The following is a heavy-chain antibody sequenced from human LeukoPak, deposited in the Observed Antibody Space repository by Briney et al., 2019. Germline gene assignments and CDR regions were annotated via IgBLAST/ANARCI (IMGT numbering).Heavy chain of an antibody. Sequence: ASVTVSCKASGYTFTSYYMHWVRQAPGQGLEWMGIINPSGGSTSYAQKFQGRVTMTRDMSTSTVYMELSSLRSEDTAVYYCAREVVGATGDYWGQGTLVTVSS. V-gene: IGHV1-46*01. D-gene: IGHD1-26*01. CDR2: INPSGGST. J-gene: IGHJ4*02. CDR1: GYTFTSYY. CDR3: AREVVGATGDY.